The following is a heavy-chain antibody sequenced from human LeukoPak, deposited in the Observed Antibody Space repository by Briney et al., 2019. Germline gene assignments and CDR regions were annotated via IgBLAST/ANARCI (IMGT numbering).Heavy chain of an antibody. CDR2: IIPIFGTA. CDR1: GGTFSSCA. Sequence: SVKVSCKASGGTFSSCAISWVRQAPGQGLEWMGGIIPIFGTANYAQKFQGRVTITADESTSTAYMKLSSLRSEDTAVYYCARQGLSWYYFDYWGQGTLVTVSS. V-gene: IGHV1-69*13. D-gene: IGHD6-13*01. CDR3: ARQGLSWYYFDY. J-gene: IGHJ4*02.